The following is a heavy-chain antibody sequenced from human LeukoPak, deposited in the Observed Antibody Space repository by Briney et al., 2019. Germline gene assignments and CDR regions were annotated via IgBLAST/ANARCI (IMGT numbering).Heavy chain of an antibody. CDR2: IYPGDSDT. V-gene: IGHV5-51*01. J-gene: IGHJ4*02. D-gene: IGHD2-21*02. CDR3: VRTYCGGDCYSGFDY. Sequence: GESLKISCKGSGYSLTSYWIAWVRQMPGKGLEWMGIIYPGDSDTRYSPSFQGQVTISADKSIITAYLQWSSLKASDTAMYYCVRTYCGGDCYSGFDYWGQETLVTVSS. CDR1: GYSLTSYW.